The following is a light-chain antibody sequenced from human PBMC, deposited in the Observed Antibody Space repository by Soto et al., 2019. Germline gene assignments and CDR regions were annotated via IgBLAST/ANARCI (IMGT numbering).Light chain of an antibody. CDR2: DVS. J-gene: IGKJ5*01. CDR1: QDIRGA. Sequence: IQLTQSPSSLSASVGDRVTITCRASQDIRGALAWYQQKPGKAPKLLIYDVSSLQSGVPSRFSGSGSGTDFTLTISSLQPEDFATYYRQQFNTYPITFGQGTRLEIK. V-gene: IGKV1-13*02. CDR3: QQFNTYPIT.